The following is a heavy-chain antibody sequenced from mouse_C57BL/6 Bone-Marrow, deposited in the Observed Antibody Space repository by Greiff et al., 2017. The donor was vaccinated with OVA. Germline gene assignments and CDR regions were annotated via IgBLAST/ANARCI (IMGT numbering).Heavy chain of an antibody. CDR3: ARDSNPGYWYFDV. V-gene: IGHV1-64*01. J-gene: IGHJ1*03. D-gene: IGHD2-5*01. CDR1: GYPFTRYL. Sequence: QVQLQPPWAGLGKPGASVKLSFQASGYPFTRYLVPWGEQRAGKGLEWIGMIHPNSGSTNYNEKFKSKATLTVDKSSSTAYMQLSSLTSEDSAVYYCARDSNPGYWYFDVWGTGTTVTVSS. CDR2: IHPNSGST.